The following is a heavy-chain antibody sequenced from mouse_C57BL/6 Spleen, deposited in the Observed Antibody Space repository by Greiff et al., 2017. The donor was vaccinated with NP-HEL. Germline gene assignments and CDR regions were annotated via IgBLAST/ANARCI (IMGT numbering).Heavy chain of an antibody. CDR2: INYDGSST. D-gene: IGHD1-1*01. V-gene: IGHV5-16*01. J-gene: IGHJ4*01. Sequence: EVKLVESEGGLVQPGSSMKLSCTASGFTFSDYYMAWVRQVPEKGLEWVANINYDGSSTYYLDSLKSRFIISRDNAKNILYLQMSSLKSEDTATYYCARDGYYYGSSFLMDYWGQGTSVTVSS. CDR1: GFTFSDYY. CDR3: ARDGYYYGSSFLMDY.